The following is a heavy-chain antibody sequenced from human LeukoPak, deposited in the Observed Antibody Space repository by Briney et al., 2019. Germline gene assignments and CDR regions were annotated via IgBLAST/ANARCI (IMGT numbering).Heavy chain of an antibody. CDR1: GYTFTGYY. J-gene: IGHJ4*02. CDR2: ISPNSGGT. Sequence: ASVKVSCKASGYTFTGYYMHWVRQAPGQGLEWMGRISPNSGGTNYAQKFQGRVTMTRDTSISTAYMELSRLRSDDTAVYYCARANSRGGATNFDYWGQGTLVTVSS. D-gene: IGHD1-26*01. CDR3: ARANSRGGATNFDY. V-gene: IGHV1-2*06.